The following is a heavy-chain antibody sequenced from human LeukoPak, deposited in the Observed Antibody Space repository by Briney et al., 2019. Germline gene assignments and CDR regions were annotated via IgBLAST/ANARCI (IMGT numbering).Heavy chain of an antibody. V-gene: IGHV3-11*01. Sequence: GGSLRLSCAASGLTFSDYYMRWMRQAPGKGLEGGSYISSSGSTIDYADSVKGRFTISRDNAKNSLYLQMNSLRAEDTAVYYCARSIPAGNRRWGQGTLVTVSS. J-gene: IGHJ4*02. D-gene: IGHD2-2*01. CDR3: ARSIPAGNRR. CDR2: ISSSGSTI. CDR1: GLTFSDYY.